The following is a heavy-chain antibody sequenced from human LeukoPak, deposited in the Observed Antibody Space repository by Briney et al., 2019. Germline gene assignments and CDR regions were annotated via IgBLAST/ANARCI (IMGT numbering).Heavy chain of an antibody. D-gene: IGHD2-2*01. CDR2: ISNDGSYI. Sequence: GRSLRLSCADSGFTFSIYTMHWFRQAPGSGLEGVAVISNDGSYINYIDSVRGRFTISRDNSRSTLYLQMDSLRAEDTAVYFCARERASCYFDYWGQGTLVTVSS. CDR3: ARERASCYFDY. V-gene: IGHV3-30*04. CDR1: GFTFSIYT. J-gene: IGHJ4*02.